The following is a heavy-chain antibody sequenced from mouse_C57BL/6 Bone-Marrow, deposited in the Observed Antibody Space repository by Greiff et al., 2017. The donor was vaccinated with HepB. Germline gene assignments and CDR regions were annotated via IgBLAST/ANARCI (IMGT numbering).Heavy chain of an antibody. Sequence: DVKLQESGPGLVKPSQSLSLTCSVTGYSITSGYYWNWIRQFPGNKLEWMGYISYDGSNNYNPSLKNRISITRDTSKNQFFLKLNSVTTEDTATYYCARFGSLYAMDYWGQGTSVTVSS. J-gene: IGHJ4*01. CDR2: ISYDGSN. V-gene: IGHV3-6*01. D-gene: IGHD1-1*01. CDR1: GYSITSGYY. CDR3: ARFGSLYAMDY.